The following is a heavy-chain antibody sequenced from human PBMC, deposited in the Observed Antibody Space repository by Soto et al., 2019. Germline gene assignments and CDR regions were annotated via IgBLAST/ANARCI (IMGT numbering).Heavy chain of an antibody. CDR1: GNTVPNCA. J-gene: IGHJ4*02. CDR3: AREMAVFDY. V-gene: IGHV1-46*01. Sequence: ASVKVSCKASGNTVPNCAMHWVRQAPGQGLEWMGIINPSGGSTSHAQKFQGRVTMTRDTSTSTVYMELSSLRSEDTAVYYCAREMAVFDYWGQGTLVTVSS. CDR2: INPSGGST.